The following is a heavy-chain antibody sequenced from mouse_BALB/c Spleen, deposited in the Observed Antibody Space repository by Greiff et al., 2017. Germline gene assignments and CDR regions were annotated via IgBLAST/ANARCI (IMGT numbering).Heavy chain of an antibody. V-gene: IGHV5-17*02. Sequence: EVHLVESGGGLVQPGGSRKLSCAASGFTFSSFGMHWVRQAPEKGLEWVAYISSGSSTIYYADTVKGRFTISRDNTKNTLFLQMTSLRSEDTAMYYCAAGGVYGGYYAMDYWGQGASVTVSS. CDR3: AAGGVYGGYYAMDY. CDR2: ISSGSSTI. J-gene: IGHJ4*01. D-gene: IGHD1-1*01. CDR1: GFTFSSFG.